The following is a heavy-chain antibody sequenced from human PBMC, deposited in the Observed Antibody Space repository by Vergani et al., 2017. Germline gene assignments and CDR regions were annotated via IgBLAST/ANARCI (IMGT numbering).Heavy chain of an antibody. Sequence: EVQLVESGGVVVQPGGSLTLSCAASGFTFDDYAMHWVRQAPGKGLEWVSLISWDGGSTYYADSVKGRFTISRDNSKNSLYLQMNSLRAEDTALYYCAKDIRDNXNDGPGYYYYGMDVWGQGTTVTVSS. J-gene: IGHJ6*02. CDR1: GFTFDDYA. CDR3: AKDIRDNXNDGPGYYYYGMDV. V-gene: IGHV3-43D*04. CDR2: ISWDGGST. D-gene: IGHD1-20*01.